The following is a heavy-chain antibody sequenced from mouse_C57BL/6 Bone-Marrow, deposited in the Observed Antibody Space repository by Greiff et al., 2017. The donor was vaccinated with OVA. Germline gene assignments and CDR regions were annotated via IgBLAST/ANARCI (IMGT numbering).Heavy chain of an antibody. CDR1: DSEVFPIAY. D-gene: IGHD3-2*02. V-gene: IGHV15-2*01. J-gene: IGHJ3*01. CDR2: ILPSIGST. CDR3: ARPAQATLAWFAY. Sequence: VQLQQSGSELRSPGSSVTLSCKDFDSEVFPIAYMSWVRQKPGHGFEWIGGILPSIGSTISGEKFEDKATLDAATLYKTAYLELNSLTSEDSAIYDCARPAQATLAWFAYWGQGTLVTVSA.